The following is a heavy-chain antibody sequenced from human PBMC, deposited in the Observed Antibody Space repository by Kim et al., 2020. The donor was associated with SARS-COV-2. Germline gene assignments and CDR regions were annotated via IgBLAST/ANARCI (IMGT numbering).Heavy chain of an antibody. CDR3: ARERKNILTGYSHLINHYYYYGMDV. V-gene: IGHV1-18*01. CDR2: ISAYNGNT. Sequence: ASVKVSCKASGYTFTSYGISWVRQAPGQGLEWMGWISAYNGNTNYAQKLQGRVTMTTDTSTSTAYMELRSLRSDDTAVYYCARERKNILTGYSHLINHYYYYGMDVWGQGTTVTVSS. CDR1: GYTFTSYG. J-gene: IGHJ6*02. D-gene: IGHD3-9*01.